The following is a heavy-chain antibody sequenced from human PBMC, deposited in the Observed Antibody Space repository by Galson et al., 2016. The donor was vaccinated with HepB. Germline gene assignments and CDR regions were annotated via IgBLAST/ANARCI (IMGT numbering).Heavy chain of an antibody. V-gene: IGHV3-30-3*01. CDR3: ARSAGGRVAQGISDYFDF. Sequence: SLRLSCAASGFSFSSHAMHWVRQAPGKGLEWVAVISNDGTQRYYTDSVKGRFSISRDNSKNTLYVQMNTLRTEDTAVYYCARSAGGRVAQGISDYFDFWGQGTLVTVSS. CDR2: ISNDGTQR. CDR1: GFSFSSHA. J-gene: IGHJ4*02. D-gene: IGHD3-3*02.